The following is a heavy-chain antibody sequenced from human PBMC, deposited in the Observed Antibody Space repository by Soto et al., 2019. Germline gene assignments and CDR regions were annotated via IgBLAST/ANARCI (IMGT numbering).Heavy chain of an antibody. J-gene: IGHJ3*02. Sequence: QVQLVQSGAEVKKPGASVKVSCKASGYTFTGNYMHWVRQAPGQGLEWMGCINPNSGGTNYAQKFQGRVTVTRDTAISTAYMELSRLRSDDTAVYYCARDGDSSSPFDIWGQGTMVTVSS. V-gene: IGHV1-2*02. D-gene: IGHD6-6*01. CDR1: GYTFTGNY. CDR2: INPNSGGT. CDR3: ARDGDSSSPFDI.